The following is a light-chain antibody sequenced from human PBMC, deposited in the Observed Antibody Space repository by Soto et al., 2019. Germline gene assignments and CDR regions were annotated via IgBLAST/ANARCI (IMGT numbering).Light chain of an antibody. CDR3: HQYGSSPQT. V-gene: IGKV3-20*01. CDR1: QTINNN. CDR2: GAS. Sequence: EIVLTQSPGTLSLSPGERATLSCRASQTINNNVAWYQLKDGQVPRLVIYGASTRATGIPDRFSGGGSGTDFTLTISRLEPEDFAVYYCHQYGSSPQTFGQGTKVDIK. J-gene: IGKJ1*01.